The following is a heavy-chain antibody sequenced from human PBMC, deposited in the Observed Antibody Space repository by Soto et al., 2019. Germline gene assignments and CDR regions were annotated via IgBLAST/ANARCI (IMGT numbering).Heavy chain of an antibody. V-gene: IGHV4-59*07. Sequence: ADTLSLTGVVAGPSLSGYYSSWIRQPPGKGLEWIGYIYYSGSTNYNPSLKSRVTISVDTSKNQFSLKLSSVTAADTAMYYCARNGDCTRPGCIVGWFDPWGPGTLVTVS. D-gene: IGHD2-8*01. CDR3: ARNGDCTRPGCIVGWFDP. CDR2: IYYSGST. J-gene: IGHJ5*02. CDR1: GPSLSGYY.